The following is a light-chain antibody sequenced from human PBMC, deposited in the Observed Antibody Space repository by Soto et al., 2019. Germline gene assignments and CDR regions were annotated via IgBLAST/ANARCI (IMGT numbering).Light chain of an antibody. CDR3: SSYGGSNPVV. V-gene: IGLV2-8*01. CDR1: SSDVGGYNY. J-gene: IGLJ2*01. CDR2: EVS. Sequence: QSVLTQPPSASGSPGQSVTISCTGSSSDVGGYNYVSWYQQHPGKAPKLMIYEVSKRPSGVPDRLSGSKSGNTASLTVSGLQDEDEADYYCSSYGGSNPVVFGGGTKLTVL.